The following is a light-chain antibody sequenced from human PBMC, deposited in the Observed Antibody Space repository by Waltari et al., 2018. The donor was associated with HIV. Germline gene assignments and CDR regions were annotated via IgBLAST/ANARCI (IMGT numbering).Light chain of an antibody. J-gene: IGLJ2*01. CDR1: SRAVGNYNE. CDR3: SSFTTSITVV. V-gene: IGLV2-18*02. CDR2: DVS. Sequence: QSALTQPPSVSGSLGQSVTISCTGTSRAVGNYNEVSWYQQSPGTAPKLMIYDVSNRPSGVPDRFSGSKSGNTASLTISGRQAEDEADYYCSSFTTSITVVFGGGTKLTVL.